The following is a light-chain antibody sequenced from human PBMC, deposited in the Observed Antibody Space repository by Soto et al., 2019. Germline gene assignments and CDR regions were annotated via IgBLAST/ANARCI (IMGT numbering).Light chain of an antibody. CDR3: ATWDSSLSAWL. J-gene: IGLJ3*02. CDR2: DNN. Sequence: QSVLTQPPCLSAAPGQTVTISCSGGSSNIGNNYVSWYQQVAGTTPKLLIFDNNKRPSGIPDRFSGSKSGTSATLGIAGLQTGDAADYYCATWDSSLSAWLFGGGTQLTVL. V-gene: IGLV1-51*01. CDR1: SSNIGNNY.